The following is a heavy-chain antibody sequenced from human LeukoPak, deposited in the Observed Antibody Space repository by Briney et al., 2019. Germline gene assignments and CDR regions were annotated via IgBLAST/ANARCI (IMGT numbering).Heavy chain of an antibody. CDR1: GGSISSGSYY. V-gene: IGHV4-61*02. CDR2: IYTSGST. CDR3: ARSHSSSWFDY. Sequence: SETLSLTCTVSGGSISSGSYYWSWIRQPAGKGLEWIGRIYTSGSTNYNPSLKSRVTISVDTSKNQFSLKLSSVTAADTAVYYCARSHSSSWFDYWGQGTLVTVSS. D-gene: IGHD6-13*01. J-gene: IGHJ4*02.